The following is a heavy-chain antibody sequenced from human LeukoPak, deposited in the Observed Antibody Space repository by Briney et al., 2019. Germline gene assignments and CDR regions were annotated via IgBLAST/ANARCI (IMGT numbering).Heavy chain of an antibody. D-gene: IGHD3-22*01. CDR3: ARNTYYYDSSGVRVPYFDY. J-gene: IGHJ4*02. V-gene: IGHV4-39*07. CDR2: INHSGST. CDR1: GGSISSSSYY. Sequence: SETLSLTCTVSGGSISSSSYYWGWIRQPPGKGLEWIGEINHSGSTNYNPSLKSRVTISVDTSKNQFSLKLSSVTAADTAVYYCARNTYYYDSSGVRVPYFDYWGQGTLVTVSS.